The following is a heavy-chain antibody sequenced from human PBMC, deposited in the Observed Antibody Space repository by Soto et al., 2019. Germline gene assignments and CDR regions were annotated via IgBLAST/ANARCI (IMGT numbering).Heavy chain of an antibody. CDR1: GFTFDDYF. CDR3: ATDLNWSGMDV. J-gene: IGHJ6*02. CDR2: INKNGRTA. Sequence: EVQLLESGGGLVQPGESLRLSCAASGFTFDDYFMNWVRQAPGKGLEWVTGINKNGRTAQYAGSVRGRFTISRANARNTLYLQMNSLRAEDTALYYCATDLNWSGMDVWGQGTTVTVSS. V-gene: IGHV3-23*05.